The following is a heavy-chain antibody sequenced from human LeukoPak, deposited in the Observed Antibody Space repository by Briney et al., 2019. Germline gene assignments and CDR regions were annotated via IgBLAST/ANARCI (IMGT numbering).Heavy chain of an antibody. V-gene: IGHV3-21*01. Sequence: GGSLRLSCAASGFTFSSYSMNWVRQAPGKGLEWVSSISSSSSYIYYADSVKGRFTISRDNAKNSLYLQMNSLRAEDTAVYYCARDSPHIVVVPAGDWGQGTLVTVSS. CDR1: GFTFSSYS. CDR3: ARDSPHIVVVPAGD. D-gene: IGHD2-2*01. CDR2: ISSSSSYI. J-gene: IGHJ4*02.